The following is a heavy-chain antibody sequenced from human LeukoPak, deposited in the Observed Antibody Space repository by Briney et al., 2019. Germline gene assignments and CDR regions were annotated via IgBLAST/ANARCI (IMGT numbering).Heavy chain of an antibody. CDR1: GGSISSSSYF. CDR2: IYYSGST. CDR3: ARHPRYCSSTTCYYADY. V-gene: IGHV4-39*01. J-gene: IGHJ4*02. D-gene: IGHD2-2*01. Sequence: SETLSLTCTVSGGSISSSSYFWGWIRQPPGKGLEWIGRIYYSGSTYYNPSLKSRVTISVDTSKNPFSLKLSSVTAADTAVYYCARHPRYCSSTTCYYADYWGQGTLVTVSS.